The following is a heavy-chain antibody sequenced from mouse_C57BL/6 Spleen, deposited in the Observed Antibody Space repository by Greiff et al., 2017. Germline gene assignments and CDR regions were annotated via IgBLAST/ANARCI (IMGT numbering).Heavy chain of an antibody. CDR2: IDPSDSYT. D-gene: IGHD2-5*01. CDR1: GYTFTSYW. J-gene: IGHJ4*01. CDR3: ARPSYSKGYAMDY. V-gene: IGHV1-69*01. Sequence: QVQLQQPGAELVMPGASVKLSCKASGYTFTSYWMHWVKQGPGQGLEWIGEIDPSDSYTNYNQKFKGKSTLTVDKSSSTAYMQLSSLTSEDSAVYYCARPSYSKGYAMDYWGQGTSVTVSS.